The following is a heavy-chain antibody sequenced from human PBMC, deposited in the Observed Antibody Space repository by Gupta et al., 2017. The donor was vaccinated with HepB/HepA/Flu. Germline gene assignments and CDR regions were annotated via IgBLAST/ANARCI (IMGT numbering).Heavy chain of an antibody. CDR2: IYSAGST. J-gene: IGHJ4*02. CDR1: GFTVNNNY. V-gene: IGHV3-53*01. CDR3: VRGYFQVYGSGSYPLFAY. D-gene: IGHD3-10*01. Sequence: EVQLVESGGGLIQPGGSLRLSCAASGFTVNNNYMSWVRQAPGKGLEWVSLIYSAGSTYYADSVKGRFTISRDNSKNTLYLQMNSLRAEDTAVYYCVRGYFQVYGSGSYPLFAYWGQGTLVTVSS.